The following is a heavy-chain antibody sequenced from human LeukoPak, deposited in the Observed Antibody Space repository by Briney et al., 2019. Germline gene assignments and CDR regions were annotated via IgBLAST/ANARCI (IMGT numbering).Heavy chain of an antibody. CDR3: ARDVERTGGTYYYGSGSPRG. CDR2: IWYDGSNK. Sequence: PGRSLRLSCAASGFTFSSYGMHWGRQAPGKGLEWVAVIWYDGSNKYYADSVKGRFTISRDNAKNSLYLQMNSLRDEDTAVYSCARDVERTGGTYYYGSGSPRGWGQGTLVTVSS. CDR1: GFTFSSYG. J-gene: IGHJ4*02. V-gene: IGHV3-33*01. D-gene: IGHD3-10*01.